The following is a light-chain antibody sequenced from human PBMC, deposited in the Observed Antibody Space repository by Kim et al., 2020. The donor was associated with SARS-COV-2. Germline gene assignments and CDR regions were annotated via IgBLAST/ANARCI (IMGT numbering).Light chain of an antibody. J-gene: IGLJ3*02. CDR3: QSYDTTRSANWV. V-gene: IGLV1-40*01. Sequence: QSVLTQPPSVSGAPGQRVTVSCTGSTSNIGTSCDVHTYQHLPGTAPKLLINDNNNRPSGVPDRFSGSKSGTSASLAITGLQAEDEADYYWQSYDTTRSANWVFGGGTQLTVL. CDR2: DNN. CDR1: TSNIGTSCD.